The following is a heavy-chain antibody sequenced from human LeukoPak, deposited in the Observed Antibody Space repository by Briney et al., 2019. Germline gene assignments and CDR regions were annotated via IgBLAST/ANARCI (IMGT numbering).Heavy chain of an antibody. CDR2: IDSGGGT. V-gene: IGHV3-23*01. CDR1: GFTFSNYA. CDR3: AKGPQGD. D-gene: IGHD3-16*01. J-gene: IGHJ4*02. Sequence: GGSLSLSCAASGFTFSNYAMNWVRQAPGKGLGWVSAIDSGGGTYYADSVKGRFTISRDNSKNTLYLQMNSLRAEDTAVYYCAKGPQGDWGQGTLVTVSS.